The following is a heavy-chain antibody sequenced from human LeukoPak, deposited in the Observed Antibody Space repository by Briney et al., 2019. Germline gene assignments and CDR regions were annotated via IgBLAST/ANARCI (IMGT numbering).Heavy chain of an antibody. J-gene: IGHJ6*02. Sequence: GGPLRLSCAASGFTFSSYGMHWVRQAPGKGLEWVAVIWYDGSNKYYADSVKGRFTISRDNSKNTLYLQMNSLRAEDTAVYYCASNIAVAGTIGNGMDVWGQGTTVTVSS. CDR3: ASNIAVAGTIGNGMDV. D-gene: IGHD6-19*01. CDR1: GFTFSSYG. V-gene: IGHV3-33*01. CDR2: IWYDGSNK.